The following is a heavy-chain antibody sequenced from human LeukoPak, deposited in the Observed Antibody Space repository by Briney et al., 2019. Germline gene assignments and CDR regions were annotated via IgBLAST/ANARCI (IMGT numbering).Heavy chain of an antibody. CDR2: IYYSGST. V-gene: IGHV4-59*01. J-gene: IGHJ3*02. CDR1: GSSISSYY. Sequence: SETLSLTCTVSGSSISSYYWSWIRQPPGKGLEWIGYIYYSGSTNCNPSVKSRVAMSVDTSKKQFSLKLSSLTAADTAVYYCARGGTAVIAPYAFDIWGQGTMVTLSS. CDR3: ARGGTAVIAPYAFDI. D-gene: IGHD4-23*01.